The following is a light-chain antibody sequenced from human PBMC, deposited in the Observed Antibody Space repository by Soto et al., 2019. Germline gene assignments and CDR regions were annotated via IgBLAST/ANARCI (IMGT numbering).Light chain of an antibody. J-gene: IGLJ2*01. CDR1: NIGSKN. V-gene: IGLV3-9*01. Sequence: SYELTQPLSVSVALGQTARITRGGNNIGSKNVHWYQQKPGQAPVLVIYRDGNRPSGIPERFSGSNSGNTATLTISRAQAGDEADYYCQVWDSSTVFGGGTKLTVL. CDR3: QVWDSSTV. CDR2: RDG.